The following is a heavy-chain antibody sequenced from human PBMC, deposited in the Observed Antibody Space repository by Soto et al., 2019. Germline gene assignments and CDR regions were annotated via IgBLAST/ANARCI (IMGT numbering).Heavy chain of an antibody. D-gene: IGHD1-26*01. CDR1: GGTVSSYT. V-gene: IGHV1-69*02. CDR2: IIPILGIA. J-gene: IGHJ4*02. CDR3: ARTSGSYYSY. Sequence: QVQLVQSGAEVKKPGSSVKFSCKASGGTVSSYTISWVRQAPGPGLAWMGRIIPILGIANYAQKFQGRVTLTADKSTSTADMELSSLRSEDTAVYYCARTSGSYYSYWGQGTLVTVSS.